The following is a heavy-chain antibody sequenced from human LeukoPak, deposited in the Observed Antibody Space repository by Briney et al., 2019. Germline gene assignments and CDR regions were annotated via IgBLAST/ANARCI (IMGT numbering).Heavy chain of an antibody. Sequence: SVKVSCKASGGTFSSYAISWVRQAPGQGLEWMGGIIPIFGTANYAQKFQGRVTITTDESTSTAYMELSSLRSEDTAVYYCASQKDYYYYYMDVWGKGTTVTVSS. CDR1: GGTFSSYA. CDR3: ASQKDYYYYYMDV. CDR2: IIPIFGTA. J-gene: IGHJ6*03. V-gene: IGHV1-69*05.